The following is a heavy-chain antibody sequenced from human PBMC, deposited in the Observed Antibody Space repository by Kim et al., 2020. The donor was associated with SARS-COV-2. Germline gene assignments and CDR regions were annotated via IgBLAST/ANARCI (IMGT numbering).Heavy chain of an antibody. CDR2: IIPILGIA. CDR3: ARPGTIGYCSSTSCYTGGLHY. D-gene: IGHD2-2*02. Sequence: SVKVSCKASGGTFSSYAISWVRQAPGQGLEWMGRIIPILGIANYAQKFQGRVTITADKSTSTAYMELSSLRSEDTAVYYCARPGTIGYCSSTSCYTGGLHYWGQGTLVTVSS. V-gene: IGHV1-69*04. J-gene: IGHJ4*02. CDR1: GGTFSSYA.